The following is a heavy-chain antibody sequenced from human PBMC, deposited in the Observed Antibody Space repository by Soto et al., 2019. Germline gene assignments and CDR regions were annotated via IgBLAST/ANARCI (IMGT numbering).Heavy chain of an antibody. CDR1: GFIFSSYG. Sequence: QEQLVESGGGVVQPGRSLRLSCAASGFIFSSYGMHWVRQAPGKGLEWVAVIWYDGSNKYYADSVKGRFTISRDNSKKTLYLQMNSLRAEDTAVYYCARDRYSSGWYDLDYWGQGTLVTVSS. CDR2: IWYDGSNK. D-gene: IGHD6-19*01. V-gene: IGHV3-33*01. CDR3: ARDRYSSGWYDLDY. J-gene: IGHJ4*02.